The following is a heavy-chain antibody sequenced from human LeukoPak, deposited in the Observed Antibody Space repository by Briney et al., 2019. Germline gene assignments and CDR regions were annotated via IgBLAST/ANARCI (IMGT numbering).Heavy chain of an antibody. V-gene: IGHV3-20*04. Sequence: GGSLRLSCAASGFTFDDYGMSWVRQAPGKGLEWVSGINWNGGSTGYADSVKGRFTISRDNAKNSLYLQMNSLRAEDTALYYCARDASDYDYVWGSSDYWGQGNLVTVSS. CDR1: GFTFDDYG. D-gene: IGHD3-16*01. CDR2: INWNGGST. CDR3: ARDASDYDYVWGSSDY. J-gene: IGHJ4*02.